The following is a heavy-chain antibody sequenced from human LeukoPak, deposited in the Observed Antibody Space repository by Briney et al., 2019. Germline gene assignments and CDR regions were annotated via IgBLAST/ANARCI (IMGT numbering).Heavy chain of an antibody. Sequence: SETLSLTCTVSGGSISRSSYYWGWIRQPPGKGLEWIGTLYYSGSTYYNPSLKSRVTISVDTSKNQFSLKLSSVTAADTAVYYCARRLEYWCAFDIWGQGTMVTVSS. CDR3: ARRLEYWCAFDI. J-gene: IGHJ3*02. D-gene: IGHD2/OR15-2a*01. CDR1: GGSISRSSYY. CDR2: LYYSGST. V-gene: IGHV4-39*07.